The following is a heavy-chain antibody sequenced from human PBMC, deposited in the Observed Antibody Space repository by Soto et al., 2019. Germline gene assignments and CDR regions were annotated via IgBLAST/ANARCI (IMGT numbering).Heavy chain of an antibody. V-gene: IGHV3-23*01. J-gene: IGHJ4*02. CDR3: AKGITAMLNYFDS. D-gene: IGHD5-18*01. Sequence: GGSLRLSCAASGFTFSRYAMSWVRQAPGRGLEWVSAISGTGLTTYYSDSVKGRFTISRDNSKNTLFLQMNSLRAEDTAIYFGAKGITAMLNYFDSWGQGTQVTVSS. CDR2: ISGTGLTT. CDR1: GFTFSRYA.